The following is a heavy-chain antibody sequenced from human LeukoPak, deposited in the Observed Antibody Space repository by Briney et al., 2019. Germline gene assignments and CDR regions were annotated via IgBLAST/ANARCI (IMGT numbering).Heavy chain of an antibody. CDR3: AKGHYDILTGYDWGHYYYYYGMDV. CDR1: GFTFSSYG. V-gene: IGHV3-30*18. D-gene: IGHD3-9*01. CDR2: ISYDGSNK. J-gene: IGHJ6*02. Sequence: PGRSLRLSCAASGFTFSSYGMHWVRQAPGKGLEWVAVISYDGSNKYYADSVKGRFTISRDNSKNTLYLQMNSLRAEDTAVYYCAKGHYDILTGYDWGHYYYYYGMDVWGQGTTVTVSS.